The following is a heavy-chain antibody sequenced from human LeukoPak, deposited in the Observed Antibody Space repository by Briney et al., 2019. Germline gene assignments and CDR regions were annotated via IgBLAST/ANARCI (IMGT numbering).Heavy chain of an antibody. CDR2: IYYSGST. J-gene: IGHJ5*02. CDR1: GGSVSSGSYY. Sequence: KTSETLSLTCTVSGGSVSSGSYYWSWLRQPPGKGLEWIGYIYYSGSTNYNPSLKGRVTISVDTSKNQFSLKLSSVTAADTAVYYCARDGEIKFDPWGQGTLVTVSS. D-gene: IGHD4-17*01. V-gene: IGHV4-61*01. CDR3: ARDGEIKFDP.